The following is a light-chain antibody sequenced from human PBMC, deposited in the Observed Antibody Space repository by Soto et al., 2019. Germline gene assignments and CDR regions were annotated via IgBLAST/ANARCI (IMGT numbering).Light chain of an antibody. V-gene: IGKV2-28*01. J-gene: IGKJ1*01. Sequence: DIVMTQSPLSLTVTPGEPASISCRSSRNLLKANGYTYFHWFLQKPGQSPQLLIYLGYNRAPGVPDRFSGTGSGTDFTLKISRGEAEDVGVDYCMQTLESRKFGQRTKVEIK. CDR1: RNLLKANGYTY. CDR2: LGY. CDR3: MQTLESRK.